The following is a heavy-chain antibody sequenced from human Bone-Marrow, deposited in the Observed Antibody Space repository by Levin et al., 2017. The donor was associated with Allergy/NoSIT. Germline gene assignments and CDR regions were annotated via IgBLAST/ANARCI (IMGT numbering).Heavy chain of an antibody. Sequence: PGGSLRLSCAASGFTFSSSWMSWVRQAPGKGLEWVANINQDGSQKYFVDSVKGRFTISRDNAKNSVYLQMNSLRAEDTAVYYCAREGDLDYWGQGSLVTVSS. CDR2: INQDGSQK. CDR3: AREGDLDY. J-gene: IGHJ4*02. V-gene: IGHV3-7*01. CDR1: GFTFSSSW.